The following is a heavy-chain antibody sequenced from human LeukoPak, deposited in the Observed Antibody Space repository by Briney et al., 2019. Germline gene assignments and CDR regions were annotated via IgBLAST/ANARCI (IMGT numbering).Heavy chain of an antibody. CDR2: IWNDGTDK. CDR3: ARVEGSYFEY. D-gene: IGHD1-1*01. CDR1: GFTFSHYG. J-gene: IGHJ4*02. V-gene: IGHV3-33*01. Sequence: PGRSLRLSCATSGFTFSHYGMHWVRQAPGKGLEWVAVIWNDGTDKYYGDSVKGRFTLSSDRAQNSLNLQMSGLRVEDTALYYCARVEGSYFEYWGPGSLVTVSS.